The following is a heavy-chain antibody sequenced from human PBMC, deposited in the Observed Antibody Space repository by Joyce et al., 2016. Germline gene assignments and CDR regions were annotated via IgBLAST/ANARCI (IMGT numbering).Heavy chain of an antibody. CDR2: INHSGST. CDR1: GGSFSGYY. V-gene: IGHV4-34*01. D-gene: IGHD4-11*01. CDR3: ARGLSAFDYSNYAGYDY. Sequence: QVQLQQCGAGLLKPSETLSLTCAVYGGSFSGYYWSWIRQPPGKGLEWIGEINHSGSTNYNPSLESRVTISVETSKDQFSLRLSSVTAADTAVYYCARGLSAFDYSNYAGYDYWGQGTLVTVSS. J-gene: IGHJ4*02.